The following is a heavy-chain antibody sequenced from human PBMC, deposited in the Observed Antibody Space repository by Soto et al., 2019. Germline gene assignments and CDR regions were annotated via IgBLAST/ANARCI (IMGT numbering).Heavy chain of an antibody. CDR3: ARDSRGYYDSSGPLRRARYYYYGMDV. CDR1: GGSISSSNW. CDR2: IYTSGST. V-gene: IGHV4-4*02. J-gene: IGHJ6*02. Sequence: SETLSLTCAVSGGSISSSNWWSWVRQPPGKGLEWIGRIYTSGSTNYNPSLKSRVTMSVDTSKNQFSLKLSSVTAADTAVYYCARDSRGYYDSSGPLRRARYYYYGMDVWGQGTTVTVSS. D-gene: IGHD3-22*01.